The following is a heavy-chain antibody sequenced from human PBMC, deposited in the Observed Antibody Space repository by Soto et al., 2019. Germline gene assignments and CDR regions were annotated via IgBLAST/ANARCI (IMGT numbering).Heavy chain of an antibody. CDR3: AKVMTEYSGVAIDH. V-gene: IGHV3-30*18. CDR2: VSYDEVNK. D-gene: IGHD1-26*01. J-gene: IGHJ4*02. CDR1: GFTFSNFG. Sequence: GGSLGLSCVSSGFTFSNFGIHWVRQAPGKGLEWLAVVSYDEVNKFYADSVRGRFTISRDNSKDTVYLQINSLRRDDTAMYFCAKVMTEYSGVAIDHWGQGTLVTVAS.